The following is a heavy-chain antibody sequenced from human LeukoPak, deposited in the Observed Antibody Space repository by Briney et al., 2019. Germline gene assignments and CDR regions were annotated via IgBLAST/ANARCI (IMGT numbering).Heavy chain of an antibody. V-gene: IGHV5-51*01. Sequence: GESLKISCKGSGYNFNTYWVAWVRQLPGKGLEWTGIIRPMNSDVRYSPSFQGQVTISADRSINTAYLQRNSLTASDTAMYYCASRPFETTVVPWDFYWGQGTQVTVSS. CDR1: GYNFNTYW. CDR2: IRPMNSDV. CDR3: ASRPFETTVVPWDFY. D-gene: IGHD4-23*01. J-gene: IGHJ4*02.